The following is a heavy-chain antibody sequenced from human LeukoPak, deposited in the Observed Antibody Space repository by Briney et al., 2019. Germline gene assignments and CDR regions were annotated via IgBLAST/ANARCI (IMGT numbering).Heavy chain of an antibody. Sequence: GGSLRLSCAASGFTFGTFAFSWVRQAPGKGLEWVSSITGDDSTYYADSVKGRLTISRDTSSNTLYLQMNSLRAEDTALYYCAKGHYDFRDYWGQGTLVTVSS. CDR3: AKGHYDFRDY. V-gene: IGHV3-23*01. CDR2: ITGDDST. CDR1: GFTFGTFA. D-gene: IGHD3-3*01. J-gene: IGHJ4*02.